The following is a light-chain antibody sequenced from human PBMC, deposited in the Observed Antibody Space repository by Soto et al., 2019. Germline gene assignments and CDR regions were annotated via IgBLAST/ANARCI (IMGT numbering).Light chain of an antibody. Sequence: LAMAQTPVTLSVSPGERATLSCRASQSVSSNLAWYQQKPGQAPRLLIYGASTRATGIPARFSGSGSGTEFTLTISSLQSEDFAVYYCQQYNNWPLTFGAGTKVDIK. CDR3: QQYNNWPLT. CDR1: QSVSSN. V-gene: IGKV3-15*01. J-gene: IGKJ4*01. CDR2: GAS.